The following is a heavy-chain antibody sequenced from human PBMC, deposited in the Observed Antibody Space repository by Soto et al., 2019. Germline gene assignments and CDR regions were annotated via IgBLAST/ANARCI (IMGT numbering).Heavy chain of an antibody. V-gene: IGHV1-3*05. CDR2: INAGNGNT. J-gene: IGHJ4*02. Sequence: QVQLVQSGAEEKKPGASVKVSCKASGYTFTNYAMHWVRQAPGQRLEWMGWINAGNGNTKYYKKSQGRVTITRDTSASTAYMELSSLRSEDTAVYYCARVSGYYLPDYWGQGTLVTVSS. D-gene: IGHD5-12*01. CDR1: GYTFTNYA. CDR3: ARVSGYYLPDY.